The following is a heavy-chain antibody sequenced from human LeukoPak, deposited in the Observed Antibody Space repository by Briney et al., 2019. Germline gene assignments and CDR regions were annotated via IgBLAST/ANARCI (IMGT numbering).Heavy chain of an antibody. D-gene: IGHD4-17*01. CDR2: ISYDGSNE. J-gene: IGHJ4*02. V-gene: IGHV3-30*04. Sequence: GGSLRLSCAASGFTFSSYVMHWVRQAPGKGLEWVAIISYDGSNEYYADSVKGRFTISRDNAKNSLYLQMNSLRAEDTALYYCARSHDYGDYVAGNWGQGTLVTVSS. CDR1: GFTFSSYV. CDR3: ARSHDYGDYVAGN.